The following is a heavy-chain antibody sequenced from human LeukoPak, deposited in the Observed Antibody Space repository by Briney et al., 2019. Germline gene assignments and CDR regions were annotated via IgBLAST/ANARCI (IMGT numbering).Heavy chain of an antibody. J-gene: IGHJ3*02. CDR2: ISGSGGST. Sequence: GGSPRLSCAASGFTFSSYAMSWVRQAPGKGLEWVSAISGSGGSTYYADSVKGRFTISRDNSKNTLYLQMNSLRAEDTAVYYCAREQRSGSYHDAFDIWGQGTMVTVSS. D-gene: IGHD1-26*01. CDR3: AREQRSGSYHDAFDI. CDR1: GFTFSSYA. V-gene: IGHV3-23*01.